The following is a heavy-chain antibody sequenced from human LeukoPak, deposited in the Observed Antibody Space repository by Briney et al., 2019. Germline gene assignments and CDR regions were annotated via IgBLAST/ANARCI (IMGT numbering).Heavy chain of an antibody. D-gene: IGHD2-8*01. V-gene: IGHV3-9*01. J-gene: IGHJ4*02. Sequence: PGGSLRLSCAASGFTFDDYAMHWVRRAPGKGLEWVSGISWNSGSIGYADSVKGRFTISRDNAKNSLYLQMNSLRAEDTALYYCAKDISRYCTNGVCYINLGQGTLVTVSS. CDR1: GFTFDDYA. CDR2: ISWNSGSI. CDR3: AKDISRYCTNGVCYIN.